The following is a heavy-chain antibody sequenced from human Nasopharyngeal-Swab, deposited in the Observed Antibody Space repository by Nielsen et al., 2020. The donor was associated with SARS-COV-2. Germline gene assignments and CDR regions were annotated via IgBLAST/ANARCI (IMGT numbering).Heavy chain of an antibody. CDR2: IKSKTDGGTT. CDR1: GFTFSNAW. CDR3: TRGGIVGPPELGMDV. Sequence: GESLKISCAASGFTFSNAWMSWVRQAPGKGLEWVGRIKSKTDGGTTDYAAPVKGRFTISRDDSKNTLYLQMNSLKTEDTAVYYCTRGGIVGPPELGMDVWGQGTTVTVSS. V-gene: IGHV3-15*01. D-gene: IGHD1-26*01. J-gene: IGHJ6*02.